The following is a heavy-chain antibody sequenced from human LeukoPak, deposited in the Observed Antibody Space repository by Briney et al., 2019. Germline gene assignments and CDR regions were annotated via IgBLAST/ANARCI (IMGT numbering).Heavy chain of an antibody. J-gene: IGHJ4*02. Sequence: PGGSLRLSCAASGFTFSSYGMHWVRQAPGKGLEWVAVIWYDGSNEYYADSVKGRFTISRDNAKNSLSLQMNSLRAEDTAVYYCASIYYYDSSGYSPLGYWGQGTLVTVSS. CDR2: IWYDGSNE. CDR1: GFTFSSYG. V-gene: IGHV3-33*03. D-gene: IGHD3-22*01. CDR3: ASIYYYDSSGYSPLGY.